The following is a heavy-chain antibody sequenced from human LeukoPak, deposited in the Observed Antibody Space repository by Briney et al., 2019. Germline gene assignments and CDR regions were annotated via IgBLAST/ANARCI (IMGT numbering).Heavy chain of an antibody. CDR2: INGDGRNI. CDR3: TRDLMDYDVSTGLHHYYMDV. J-gene: IGHJ6*02. V-gene: IGHV3-74*01. CDR1: GFTVSGNY. Sequence: GGSLRLSCEASGFTVSGNYMSWVRQAPRKGLVWVSRINGDGRNINYADSVRGRFTISRDNAKNTLYLQMNTLRVKDTAVYYCTRDLMDYDVSTGLHHYYMDVWGQGTTVTVSS. D-gene: IGHD3-9*01.